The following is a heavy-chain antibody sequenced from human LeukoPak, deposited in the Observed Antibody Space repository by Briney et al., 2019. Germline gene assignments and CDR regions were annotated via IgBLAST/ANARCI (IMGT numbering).Heavy chain of an antibody. D-gene: IGHD1-26*01. CDR2: IYHSGST. Sequence: SETLSLTCTVSGYSISSGYYWGWIRQPPGKGLEWIGSIYHSGSTYYNPSLKSRVTISVDTSKNQFSLKLSSVTAADTAVYYCARDFRYSGSYYYFDYWGQGTLVAVSS. V-gene: IGHV4-38-2*02. CDR3: ARDFRYSGSYYYFDY. CDR1: GYSISSGYY. J-gene: IGHJ4*02.